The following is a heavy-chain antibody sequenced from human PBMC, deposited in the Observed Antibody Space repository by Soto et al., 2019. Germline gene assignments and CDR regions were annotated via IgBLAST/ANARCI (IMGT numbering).Heavy chain of an antibody. CDR1: GFTFSSYA. CDR2: ISFSDGGT. D-gene: IGHD2-15*01. J-gene: IGHJ2*01. V-gene: IGHV3-23*01. CDR3: VKDDRILGRRYFDL. Sequence: EEQLLESGGGLIQPGGSLRIACAASGFTFSSYAMTWVRQAPGKGLEWVSSISFSDGGTYYADSVKGRLTISRDNSKNTLFLQMNSLRVEDTAVYYCVKDDRILGRRYFDLWGRGTLVTVSP.